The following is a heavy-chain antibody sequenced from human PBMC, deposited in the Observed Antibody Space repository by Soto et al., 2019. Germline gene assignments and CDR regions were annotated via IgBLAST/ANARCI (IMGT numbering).Heavy chain of an antibody. V-gene: IGHV3-33*01. CDR1: GFTFSSYG. J-gene: IGHJ4*02. CDR2: IWYDGSNK. CDR3: ARAYGDYGEGYYFDY. Sequence: QVQLVESGGGVVQPGRSLRLSCAASGFTFSSYGMHWVRQAPGKGLEWVAVIWYDGSNKYYADSVKGRFTISRDNSKNTRYLKMNSLRAEDTAVYYCARAYGDYGEGYYFDYWGQGTLVTVSS. D-gene: IGHD4-17*01.